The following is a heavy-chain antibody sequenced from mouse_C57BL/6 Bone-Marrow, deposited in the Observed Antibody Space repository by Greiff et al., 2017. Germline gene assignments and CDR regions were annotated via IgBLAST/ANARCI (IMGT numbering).Heavy chain of an antibody. CDR2: IYPRDGST. CDR3: ARGMLTTVVAGDY. V-gene: IGHV1-85*01. CDR1: GYTFTSYD. Sequence: VQLQQSGPELVKPGASVKLSCKASGYTFTSYDINWVKQRPGQGLEWIGWIYPRDGSTKYNEKFKGKATLTVDTSSSTAYMELHSLTSEDSAVYFCARGMLTTVVAGDYWGQGTTLTVSS. D-gene: IGHD1-1*01. J-gene: IGHJ2*01.